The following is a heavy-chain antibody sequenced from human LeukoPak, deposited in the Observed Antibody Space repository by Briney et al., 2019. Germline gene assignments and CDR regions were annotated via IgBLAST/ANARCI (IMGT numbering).Heavy chain of an antibody. CDR3: ARQSYCGGDCFQAFDM. CDR2: INPNSGDT. V-gene: IGHV1-2*06. CDR1: GYTFTVYY. D-gene: IGHD2-21*02. J-gene: IGHJ3*02. Sequence: ASVNVSCTASGYTFTVYYIYWLRQAPGQGLEWMGRINPNSGDTDYAQKFQGRVTVTRDTFISAAYMELSRLRSDDTALHYCARQSYCGGDCFQAFDMWGQGTMVTVSS.